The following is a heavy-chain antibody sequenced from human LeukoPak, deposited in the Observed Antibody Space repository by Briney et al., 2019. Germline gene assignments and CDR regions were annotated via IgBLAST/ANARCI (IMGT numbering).Heavy chain of an antibody. Sequence: GGSLRLSCAASGFTFSNYWMHWVRQAPGKWLVWVSRINSDGSSTTYADSVKGRFTISRDNAKNTLYLEMNGLRAEDTAVYYCARDAAGLAYWGQGTLVTVSS. V-gene: IGHV3-74*01. D-gene: IGHD6-19*01. CDR1: GFTFSNYW. CDR3: ARDAAGLAY. J-gene: IGHJ4*02. CDR2: INSDGSST.